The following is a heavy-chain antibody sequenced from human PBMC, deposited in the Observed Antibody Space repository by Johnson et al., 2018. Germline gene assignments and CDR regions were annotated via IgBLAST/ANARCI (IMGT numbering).Heavy chain of an antibody. V-gene: IGHV3-7*01. CDR3: ARDVGPAYNYGMDV. J-gene: IGHJ6*02. CDR1: GFTFSSYW. Sequence: VQLVQSGGGLVQPGGSLRLSCAASGFTFSSYWMSWVRQAPGKGLEWVANIKQDGSEKYYVDSVKGRFTISRDNAKNSLYLQMNSLRAEDTAGYLCARDVGPAYNYGMDVWGQGTTVTVSS. CDR2: IKQDGSEK. D-gene: IGHD1-26*01.